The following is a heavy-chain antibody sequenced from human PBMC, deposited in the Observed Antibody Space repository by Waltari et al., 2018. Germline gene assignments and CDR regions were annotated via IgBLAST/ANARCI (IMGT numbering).Heavy chain of an antibody. CDR3: ARDTPGDGIDY. CDR2: VNSDGTSS. Sequence: EVQMVESGGGLVQPGGSLRLSCADSGFTFSNYWMHWVRQIPGKGLIWVSHVNSDGTSSTYAESAKGRFTISRDNAKSTLYLQMNSLRVEDTAVYYCARDTPGDGIDYWGQGTLVTVSS. CDR1: GFTFSNYW. D-gene: IGHD7-27*01. V-gene: IGHV3-74*03. J-gene: IGHJ4*02.